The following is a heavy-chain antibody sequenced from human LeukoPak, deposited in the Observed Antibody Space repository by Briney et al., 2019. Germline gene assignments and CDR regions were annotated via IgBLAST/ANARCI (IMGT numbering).Heavy chain of an antibody. V-gene: IGHV3-21*01. D-gene: IGHD4-11*01. CDR2: ISSSSSYI. CDR1: GFTFSTYS. J-gene: IGHJ6*03. Sequence: GGSLRLSCTASGFTFSTYSMNWVRQAPGKGLEWVSSISSSSSYIYYADSVKGRFTISRDNAKNSLYLQMSSLRAEDTAVYYCTRVEETATTAAIIRKYSYYYYYMDVWGKGNTVTVSS. CDR3: TRVEETATTAAIIRKYSYYYYYMDV.